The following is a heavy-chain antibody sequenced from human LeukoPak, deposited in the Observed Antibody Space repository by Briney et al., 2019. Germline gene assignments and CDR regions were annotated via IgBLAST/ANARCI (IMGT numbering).Heavy chain of an antibody. CDR2: ISYDGSNK. D-gene: IGHD3-22*01. V-gene: IGHV3-30-3*01. CDR1: GFTFSSYA. Sequence: PGGSLRLSCAVSGFTFSSYAMHWVRQAPGKGLEWVAVISYDGSNKYYADSVKGRFTISRDNSKNTLYLQMNSLRAEDTAVYYCARTLVVVMYYGMDVWGQGTTVTVSS. J-gene: IGHJ6*02. CDR3: ARTLVVVMYYGMDV.